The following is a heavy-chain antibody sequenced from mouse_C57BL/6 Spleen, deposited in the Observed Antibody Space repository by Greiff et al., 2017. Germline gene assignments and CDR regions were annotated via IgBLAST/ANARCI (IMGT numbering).Heavy chain of an antibody. CDR3: ARYRLRWNAMDD. Sequence: EVKLVESGPELVKPGASVTISCKASGYSFTDYKMNWVKQSNGKSLEWIGVIYPNSGTTSYNQKFKGKATLTVDQSSSTAYMQRSSPSYEDAAVYCSARYRLRWNAMDDWGQGTSVTVAS. CDR1: GYSFTDYK. D-gene: IGHD1-2*01. CDR2: IYPNSGTT. J-gene: IGHJ4*01. V-gene: IGHV1-39*01.